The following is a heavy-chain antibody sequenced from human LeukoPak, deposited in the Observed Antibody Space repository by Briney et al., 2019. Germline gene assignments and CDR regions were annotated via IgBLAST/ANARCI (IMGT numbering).Heavy chain of an antibody. CDR2: IIPIFGTA. CDR3: ATSPITIFGVVIYYYYMGV. D-gene: IGHD3-3*01. V-gene: IGHV1-69*05. Sequence: GASVKVSCKASGGTFSSYAISWVRQAPGQGLEWMGGIIPIFGTANYAQKFQGRVTITTDESTSTAYMELSSLRSEDTAVYYCATSPITIFGVVIYYYYMGVWGKGTTVTVSS. CDR1: GGTFSSYA. J-gene: IGHJ6*03.